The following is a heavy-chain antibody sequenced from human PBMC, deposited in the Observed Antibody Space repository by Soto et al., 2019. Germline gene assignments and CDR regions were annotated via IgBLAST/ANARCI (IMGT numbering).Heavy chain of an antibody. V-gene: IGHV3-53*01. CDR2: IYSGGST. J-gene: IGHJ4*02. D-gene: IGHD1-26*01. Sequence: PGGSLILSCAASGFTVISNYMSWVRQAPGKGLEWVSVIYSGGSTYYANSVKGRFTISRDNSKNTLYLQMNSLRAEDTAVYYCAREGRASGSYSHFDDWGQGTLVTVSS. CDR1: GFTVISNY. CDR3: AREGRASGSYSHFDD.